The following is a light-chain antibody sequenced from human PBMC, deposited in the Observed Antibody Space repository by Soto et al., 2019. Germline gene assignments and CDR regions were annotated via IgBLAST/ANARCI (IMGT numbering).Light chain of an antibody. CDR3: QSYYSSLSGHVV. J-gene: IGLJ2*01. V-gene: IGLV1-40*01. CDR2: GNS. CDR1: SSNIGAGYD. Sequence: QSVLTQPASVSGAPGQWVTISCTGTSSNIGAGYDVYWYQQLPGTAPKLLIYGNSNRPSGVPDRFSGSKSGTSASLAITGLQAEDEADYYCQSYYSSLSGHVVFGGGTKLTVL.